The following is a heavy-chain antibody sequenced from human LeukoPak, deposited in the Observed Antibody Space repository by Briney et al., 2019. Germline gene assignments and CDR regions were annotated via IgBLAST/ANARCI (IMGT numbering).Heavy chain of an antibody. CDR2: VRSKVDNYAT. CDR1: GFTVSGSS. J-gene: IGHJ4*02. Sequence: GGSLRLSCAASGFTVSGSSLHWVRQASGKGLEWVGRVRSKVDNYATAYSASVQGRFTVSRDDSKNTAYLQMNSLEPEDTAIYYCASGIWDRQWLVQDYWGQGTLVTVSS. D-gene: IGHD6-19*01. CDR3: ASGIWDRQWLVQDY. V-gene: IGHV3-73*01.